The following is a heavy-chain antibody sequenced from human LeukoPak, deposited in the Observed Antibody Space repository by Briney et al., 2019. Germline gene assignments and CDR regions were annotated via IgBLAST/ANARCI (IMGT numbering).Heavy chain of an antibody. CDR2: LSSDGSSK. CDR1: EFTSTSYG. V-gene: IGHV3-30*18. D-gene: IGHD2-15*01. J-gene: IGHJ3*02. CDR3: AKGGRVVVSMGDAFDI. Sequence: GGSLRLSCAASEFTSTSYGIHWAPRAPGRGREGLAVLSSDGSSKYYEDSVKGRFTISRDNSKKTLYLQMNSLRTEDTAVYYCAKGGRVVVSMGDAFDIWGQGTTVTVSS.